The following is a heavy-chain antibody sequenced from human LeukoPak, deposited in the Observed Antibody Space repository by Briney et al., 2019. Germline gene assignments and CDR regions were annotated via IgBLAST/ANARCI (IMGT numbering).Heavy chain of an antibody. J-gene: IGHJ4*02. CDR2: IYWNDDK. Sequence: SGPTLVKPTQTLTLTFTFSGFSLSTSGVGVGWIRQPPGKALEWLSLIYWNDDKRYSPSLKSRLTITKDTSKNQVVLTMTNMDPVDTATYYCAHSPGPVLRFLEWLPSPPHWGQGTLVTVSS. D-gene: IGHD3-3*01. CDR1: GFSLSTSGVG. V-gene: IGHV2-5*01. CDR3: AHSPGPVLRFLEWLPSPPH.